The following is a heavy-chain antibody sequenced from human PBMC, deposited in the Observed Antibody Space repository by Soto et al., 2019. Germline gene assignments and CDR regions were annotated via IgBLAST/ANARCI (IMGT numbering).Heavy chain of an antibody. D-gene: IGHD3-10*01. Sequence: SVVGGTISSFGGRWIRQHTRKGLEWIGYIYYSGSTNYNPSLKSRVTISVDTSKNQFSLKLSSVTAADTAVYYCARVPSERYSSGSTPDDAFDIWGQGTMVTVSS. CDR2: IYYSGST. V-gene: IGHV4-59*01. J-gene: IGHJ3*02. CDR1: GGTISSFG. CDR3: ARVPSERYSSGSTPDDAFDI.